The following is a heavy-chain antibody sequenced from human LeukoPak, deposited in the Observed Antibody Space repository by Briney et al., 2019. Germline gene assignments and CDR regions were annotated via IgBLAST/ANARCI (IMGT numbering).Heavy chain of an antibody. V-gene: IGHV4-4*07. Sequence: SETLSLTCTVSGGSISSDYWSWIRQPAGKGLEWIGRIYTTGSTNYNPSLKSRVTISVDKSKNQFSLKLSSVTAADTAVYYCARERGSDSSGYYYGVRRYYYMDVWGKGTTVTVSS. J-gene: IGHJ6*03. D-gene: IGHD3-22*01. CDR2: IYTTGST. CDR3: ARERGSDSSGYYYGVRRYYYMDV. CDR1: GGSISSDY.